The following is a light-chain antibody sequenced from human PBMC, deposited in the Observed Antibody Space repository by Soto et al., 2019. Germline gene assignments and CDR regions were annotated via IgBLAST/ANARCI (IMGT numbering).Light chain of an antibody. CDR1: NSNIASNS. CDR2: SDN. V-gene: IGLV1-44*01. CDR3: SSWDRSLDNWM. Sequence: QSALTQPASVSGTPGQRVTITCYGDNSNIASNSVNWYQQLPGTAPKLLIYSDNRRPSGVPDRFSASKSGASAFLTISGLQSDDEADYYCSSWDRSLDNWMFGGGTKLTVL. J-gene: IGLJ3*02.